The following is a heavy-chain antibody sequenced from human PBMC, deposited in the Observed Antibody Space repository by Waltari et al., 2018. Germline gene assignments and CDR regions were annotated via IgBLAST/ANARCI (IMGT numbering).Heavy chain of an antibody. V-gene: IGHV4-61*02. D-gene: IGHD1-1*01. CDR2: IYTSGST. CDR3: ARGSRRATTPFDY. J-gene: IGHJ4*02. CDR1: GGSIRSGSYY. Sequence: QVQLQESGPGLVKPSQTLSLTCTVSGGSIRSGSYYGSWIRQPAGKGLEWIGRIYTSGSTNYNPSLKSRVTISVDTSKNQFSLKLSSVTAADTAVYYCARGSRRATTPFDYWGQGTLVTVSS.